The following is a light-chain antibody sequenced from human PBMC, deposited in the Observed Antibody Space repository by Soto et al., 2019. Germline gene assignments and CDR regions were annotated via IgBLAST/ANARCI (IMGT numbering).Light chain of an antibody. CDR3: QQNYSTPYT. Sequence: DIQMTQSPSSLSASVGDRVTITCRASQSISSYLNWYQQKPGKAPKLLIYAASSLQSGVPSRFSGSGSGTDFTLTISSLQPEDFATYYRQQNYSTPYTFGQWIKLEIK. V-gene: IGKV1-39*01. CDR1: QSISSY. J-gene: IGKJ2*01. CDR2: AAS.